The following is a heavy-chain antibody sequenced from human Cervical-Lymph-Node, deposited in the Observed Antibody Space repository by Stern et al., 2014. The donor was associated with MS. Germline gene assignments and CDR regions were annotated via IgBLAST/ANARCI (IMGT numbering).Heavy chain of an antibody. D-gene: IGHD3-3*01. CDR1: GGALTSYA. CDR3: ARDDEAIFALDV. V-gene: IGHV1-69*01. CDR2: IIPLFGTA. Sequence: VQLVESEAEVKKPGSSVKVSCKASGGALTSYAISWVRQAPGQGLEWMGGIIPLFGTANYAQIFQGRVTISADESTNTVYMEMSSLRSEDTAVYYCARDDEAIFALDVWGQGTAVTVS. J-gene: IGHJ6*02.